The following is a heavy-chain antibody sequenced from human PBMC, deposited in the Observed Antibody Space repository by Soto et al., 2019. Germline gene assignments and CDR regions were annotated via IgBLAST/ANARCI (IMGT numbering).Heavy chain of an antibody. CDR1: GFTFDDYA. V-gene: IGHV3-9*01. CDR3: AKDGSHASRGYSYGVPDYYYGMDV. Sequence: GGSLRLSCAASGFTFDDYAMHWVRQAPGKGLEWVSGISWNSGSIGYADSVKGRFTISRDNAKNSLYLQMNSLRAEDTALYYCAKDGSHASRGYSYGVPDYYYGMDVWGQGTTVTVSS. CDR2: ISWNSGSI. J-gene: IGHJ6*02. D-gene: IGHD5-18*01.